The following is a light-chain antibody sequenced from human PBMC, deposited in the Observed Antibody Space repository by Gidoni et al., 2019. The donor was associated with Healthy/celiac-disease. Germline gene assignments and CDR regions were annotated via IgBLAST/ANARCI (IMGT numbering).Light chain of an antibody. J-gene: IGLJ3*02. Sequence: SYELTQTHSVSVSPGQTARITCSGDALPKQYAYWYQQKPGQAPVLVIYKDSERPSGFPERFSGSSSGTTVTLTLSGVQAEDEADYYCQSADSSGGVFGGGTKLTVL. V-gene: IGLV3-25*03. CDR3: QSADSSGGV. CDR2: KDS. CDR1: ALPKQY.